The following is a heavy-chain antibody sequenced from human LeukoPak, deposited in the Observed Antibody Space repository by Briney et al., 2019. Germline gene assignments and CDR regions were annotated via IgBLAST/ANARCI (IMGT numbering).Heavy chain of an antibody. CDR3: AKDHPERYSYGTPFDY. D-gene: IGHD5-18*01. J-gene: IGHJ4*02. CDR2: ISPDSGDT. CDR1: GYTFTDYG. V-gene: IGHV1-18*01. Sequence: VASVKVSCKASGYTFTDYGISWVRQAPGQGLEWMGWISPDSGDTSFAQKFQGRVTMTTDTSTTTAYMELRSLRSDDTAVYFCAKDHPERYSYGTPFDYWGQRTLVTVSS.